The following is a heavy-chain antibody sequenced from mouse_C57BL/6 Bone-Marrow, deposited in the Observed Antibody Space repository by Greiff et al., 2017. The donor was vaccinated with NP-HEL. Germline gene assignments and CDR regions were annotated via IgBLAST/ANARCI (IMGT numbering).Heavy chain of an antibody. J-gene: IGHJ4*01. CDR3: ARERNLLLYYYAMDY. CDR1: GYTFTSYW. V-gene: IGHV1-55*01. CDR2: IYPGSGST. D-gene: IGHD2-1*01. Sequence: VQLQQPGAALVKPGASVKMSCKASGYTFTSYWITWVKPRPGQGLEWIGDIYPGSGSTNYNEKFTCKATLTVDTSSSTAYMQLSSLTSEDSAVYYCARERNLLLYYYAMDYWGQGTSVTVSS.